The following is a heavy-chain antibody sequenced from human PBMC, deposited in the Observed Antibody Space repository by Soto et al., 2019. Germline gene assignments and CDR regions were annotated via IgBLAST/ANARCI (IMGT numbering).Heavy chain of an antibody. CDR2: IWYDGSNK. CDR1: GFTFSNYG. V-gene: IGHV3-33*01. CDR3: ARGMRFLQPDY. Sequence: QVHLVESGGGVVQPGRSLRLSCAASGFTFSNYGMHWVRQAPGKGLEWVAIIWYDGSNKYYADSVKGRFTISRDNSKNTLFLQMNSLRAEDTAVYYCARGMRFLQPDYWGQGTLVTVSS. J-gene: IGHJ4*02. D-gene: IGHD3-3*01.